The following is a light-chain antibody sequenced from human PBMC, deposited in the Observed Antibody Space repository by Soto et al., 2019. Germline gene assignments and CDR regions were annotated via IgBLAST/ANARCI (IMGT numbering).Light chain of an antibody. CDR3: QVWDSSSDHPVV. CDR1: NIGSKS. CDR2: DDS. J-gene: IGLJ2*01. V-gene: IGLV3-21*02. Sequence: SYELPQPHSVSVAPGQTARITCGGNNIGSKSVHCYQQKPGQAPVLVVYDDSDRPSGIPERFSGSNSGNKATLTISRVEAGDEADYYCQVWDSSSDHPVVFGGGTKLTVL.